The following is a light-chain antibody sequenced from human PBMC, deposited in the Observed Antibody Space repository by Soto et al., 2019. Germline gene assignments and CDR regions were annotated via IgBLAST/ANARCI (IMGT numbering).Light chain of an antibody. J-gene: IGKJ4*01. Sequence: DIQLTQSPSTLSASVGDRVTITGRASQDLDTWLAWYQQRPGKAPKLLIYDASSLQTGVPSTFSGSGSGTEFTLTISSLQPDDFATYYCQQYNSNSLTFGGGTKVDIK. CDR3: QQYNSNSLT. CDR2: DAS. CDR1: QDLDTW. V-gene: IGKV1-5*01.